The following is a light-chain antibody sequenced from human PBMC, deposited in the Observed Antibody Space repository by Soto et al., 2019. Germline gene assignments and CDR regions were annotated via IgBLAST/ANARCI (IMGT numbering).Light chain of an antibody. J-gene: IGKJ1*01. Sequence: EIVLTQSPATLSLSPGERATLSCRASQSVXINFAWCQQKPGQATRLLIXGESTRATAILARFXGSGSGRDFTLIISSMQSAEFEVYYCHQYDKLPPWTFGQGTKVDIK. CDR2: GES. CDR3: HQYDKLPPWT. V-gene: IGKV3-15*01. CDR1: QSVXIN.